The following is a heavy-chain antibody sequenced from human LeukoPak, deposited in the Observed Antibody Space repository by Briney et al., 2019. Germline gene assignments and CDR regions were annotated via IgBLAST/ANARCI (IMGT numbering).Heavy chain of an antibody. J-gene: IGHJ4*02. CDR2: INPSGGST. Sequence: RASVKVSCKSSGYTVTSYYMHWVRQAPGQGLEWMGMINPSGGSTSFAQKFQGRVTMTRDTSTSTVYMELSSLRSEDTAVYYCAKSRNLFDYWGQGTLVTVSS. CDR1: GYTVTSYY. V-gene: IGHV1-46*01. CDR3: AKSRNLFDY.